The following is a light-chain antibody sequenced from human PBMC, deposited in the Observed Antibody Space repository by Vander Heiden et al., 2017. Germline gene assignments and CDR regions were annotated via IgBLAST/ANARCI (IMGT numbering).Light chain of an antibody. J-gene: IGLJ3*02. CDR2: STN. Sequence: QTVVTQESSFSVSPGRTVTLTCGLSFGSVSTSYYPSWYQQTPGQAPRTLIYSTNTRSSGVPDRFSGSILGNKAALTITGAQADDESDYYCVLYMGSGIWVFGGGTKLTVL. CDR1: FGSVSTSYY. CDR3: VLYMGSGIWV. V-gene: IGLV8-61*01.